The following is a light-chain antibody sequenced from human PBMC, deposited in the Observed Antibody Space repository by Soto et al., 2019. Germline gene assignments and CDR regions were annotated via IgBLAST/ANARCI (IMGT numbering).Light chain of an antibody. J-gene: IGKJ4*01. V-gene: IGKV3-20*01. CDR2: GTS. Sequence: EIVVTQYPGTLSLSPGERSTLSCMASQSISNDHLAWYQQKPGQAPRLLIYGTSNRATGGIADRFSGSGSGTDFTLTISRLEPEDFPVYYCQYYFSSVTFAGGTNVDIK. CDR1: QSISNDH. CDR3: QYYFSSVT.